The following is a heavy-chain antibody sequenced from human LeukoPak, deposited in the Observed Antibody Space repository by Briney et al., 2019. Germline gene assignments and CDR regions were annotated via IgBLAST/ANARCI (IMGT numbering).Heavy chain of an antibody. CDR2: IKQDGSEK. D-gene: IGHD6-19*01. Sequence: PGGSLRLSCAASGFTFSSYWMSWVRQAPGKGLEWVANIKQDGSEKYYVDSVKGRFTISRDNAKNSLYLQMNSLRAEDTAVYYCARDSSGWHSVDAFDIWGQGTMVTVSS. CDR3: ARDSSGWHSVDAFDI. CDR1: GFTFSSYW. V-gene: IGHV3-7*01. J-gene: IGHJ3*02.